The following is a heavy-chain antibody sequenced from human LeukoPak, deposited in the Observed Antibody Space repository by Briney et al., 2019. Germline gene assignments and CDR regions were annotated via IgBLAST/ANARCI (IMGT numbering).Heavy chain of an antibody. J-gene: IGHJ5*02. CDR3: ARVVRGLGWFDP. D-gene: IGHD3-10*01. Sequence: EASVKVSCKASGYTFGRYDINWVRQATGQGLEWMGWMNPNTGNTFYAQKFQGRVTMTRNTSISTAYMELSSLRSDDTAVYYCARVVRGLGWFDPWGQGTLVTVSS. V-gene: IGHV1-8*01. CDR1: GYTFGRYD. CDR2: MNPNTGNT.